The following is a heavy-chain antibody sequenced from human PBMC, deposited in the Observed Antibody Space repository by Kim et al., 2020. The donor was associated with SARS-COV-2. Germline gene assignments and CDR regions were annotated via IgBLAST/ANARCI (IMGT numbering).Heavy chain of an antibody. CDR2: IYYSGST. Sequence: SETLSLTCTVSGGSISSYYWSWIRQPPGKGLEWIGYIYYSGSTNYNPSLKSRVTISVDTSKNQFSLMLSSVTAADTAVQYCSRAGGRYFGYYYYGMDV. J-gene: IGHJ6*01. D-gene: IGHD3-9*01. V-gene: IGHV4-59*13. CDR3: SRAGGRYFGYYYYGMDV. CDR1: GGSISSYY.